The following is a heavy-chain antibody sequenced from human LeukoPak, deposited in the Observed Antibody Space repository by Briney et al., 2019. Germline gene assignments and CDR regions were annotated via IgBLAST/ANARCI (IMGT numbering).Heavy chain of an antibody. V-gene: IGHV3-23*01. CDR3: ARVIGSYGDSAY. D-gene: IGHD3-16*01. CDR2: ISGSGGST. J-gene: IGHJ4*02. CDR1: GFTFSSYA. Sequence: GGSLRLSCAASGFTFSSYAMSWVRQAPGKGLEWVPAISGSGGSTYYADSVKGRFTISRDNAKNSLYLQMDSLRAEDTAVYYCARVIGSYGDSAYWGQGTLVTVSS.